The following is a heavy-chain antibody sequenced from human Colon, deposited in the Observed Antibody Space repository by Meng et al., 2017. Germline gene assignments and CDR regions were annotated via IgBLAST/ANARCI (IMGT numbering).Heavy chain of an antibody. CDR1: GLSLSSSGVR. V-gene: IGHV2-5*02. CDR2: IYWDDTK. J-gene: IGHJ4*02. Sequence: SFPTLVHPTQPLTLICTLSGLSLSSSGVRVGLIREPPGKALEWLALIYWDDTKRYSPSLKNRLTITKATSRNRVVLTVTDLDPVDTATYYCIHRREDPRSTYYYLDNWGRGTLVTVSS. D-gene: IGHD1-26*01. CDR3: IHRREDPRSTYYYLDN.